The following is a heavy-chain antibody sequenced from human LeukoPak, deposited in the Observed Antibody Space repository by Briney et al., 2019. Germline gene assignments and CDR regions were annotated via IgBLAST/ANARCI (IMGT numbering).Heavy chain of an antibody. J-gene: IGHJ4*02. CDR1: GFTFSSYG. CDR2: IRYDGSNE. Sequence: GGSLRLSCAASGFTFSSYGMHWVRQAPGKGLEWVAFIRYDGSNEYYADSVKGRFTIFRDNSKNTLYLQMNSLRAEDTAVYYCAKDKAPGYFDWLLEDFDYWGQGTLVTVSS. V-gene: IGHV3-30*02. D-gene: IGHD3-9*01. CDR3: AKDKAPGYFDWLLEDFDY.